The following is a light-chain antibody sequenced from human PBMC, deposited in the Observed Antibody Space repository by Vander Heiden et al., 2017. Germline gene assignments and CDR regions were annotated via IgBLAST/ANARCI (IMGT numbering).Light chain of an antibody. CDR1: QSVSSSY. V-gene: IGKV3-20*01. J-gene: IGKJ3*01. Sequence: EIVLTPSPGTLSLSPGERATLSCRASQSVSSSYLAWYQQNPGQAPRLLIYGASSRATGIPDRFSGSGSGTDFTLTISRLEPEDFAVYYCHQYGSSPFTFGPGTKVDIK. CDR2: GAS. CDR3: HQYGSSPFT.